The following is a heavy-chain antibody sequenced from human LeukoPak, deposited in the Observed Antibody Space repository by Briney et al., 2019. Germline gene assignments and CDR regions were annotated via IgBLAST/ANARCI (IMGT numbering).Heavy chain of an antibody. CDR3: ARGLSSGYRLSPFDY. CDR1: GYTFTSYY. D-gene: IGHD3-22*01. Sequence: GASVKVSCKASGYTFTSYYMHWVRQAPGQGLEWMGIINPSGGSTSYAQKFQGRVTMTRDMSTSTVYMELSSLRSEDTAVYYCARGLSSGYRLSPFDYWGQGTLVTVSS. V-gene: IGHV1-46*01. J-gene: IGHJ4*02. CDR2: INPSGGST.